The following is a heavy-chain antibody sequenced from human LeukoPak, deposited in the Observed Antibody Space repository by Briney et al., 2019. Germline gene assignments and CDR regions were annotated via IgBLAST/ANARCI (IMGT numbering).Heavy chain of an antibody. D-gene: IGHD4-17*01. Sequence: GGSLRLSCAASGFTFSSYTMTWVRQAPGKGLEWVSAISGSGGSTYYADSVKGRFTISRDNSDNMFYLQMNSLRVDDTAVYYCAKGVTVKSFNFWGQGTLVTVSS. CDR1: GFTFSSYT. J-gene: IGHJ4*02. CDR3: AKGVTVKSFNF. V-gene: IGHV3-23*01. CDR2: ISGSGGST.